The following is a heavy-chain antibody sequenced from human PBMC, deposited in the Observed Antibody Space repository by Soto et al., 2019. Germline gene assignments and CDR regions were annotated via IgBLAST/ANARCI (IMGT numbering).Heavy chain of an antibody. Sequence: GSLRLSCAASGFTFSSYGFHWVRQAPGKGLEWVALIWYDGDKSFYADSVKGRFTVSRDNSKNTLYLQMNSLRVDDTAVYYCARDGYDFWIRYYFDYWGLGTLVTVSS. CDR3: ARDGYDFWIRYYFDY. CDR2: IWYDGDKS. V-gene: IGHV3-33*01. CDR1: GFTFSSYG. J-gene: IGHJ4*02. D-gene: IGHD3-3*01.